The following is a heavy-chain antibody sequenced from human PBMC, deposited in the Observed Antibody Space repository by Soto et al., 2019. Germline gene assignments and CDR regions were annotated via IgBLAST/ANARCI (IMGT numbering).Heavy chain of an antibody. Sequence: QVQLVESGGGVVQPGRPLRLSCAASGFTFSSYAMHWVRQAPGKGLEWVAVISYDGSNKYYADSVKGRFTISRDNSKNTLYLQMNSLRAEDTAVYYCARYIVVVTATYAFDIWGQGTMVTVSS. CDR1: GFTFSSYA. CDR3: ARYIVVVTATYAFDI. J-gene: IGHJ3*02. V-gene: IGHV3-30-3*01. D-gene: IGHD2-21*02. CDR2: ISYDGSNK.